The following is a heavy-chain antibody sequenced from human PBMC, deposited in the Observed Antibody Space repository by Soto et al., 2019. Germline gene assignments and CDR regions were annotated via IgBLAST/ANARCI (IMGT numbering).Heavy chain of an antibody. CDR3: ARGQITMVRGVIIKVFDY. CDR1: GGTFSSYA. V-gene: IGHV1-69*13. D-gene: IGHD3-10*01. CDR2: IIPIFGTA. J-gene: IGHJ4*02. Sequence: SVKVSCKASGGTFSSYAISWVRQAPGQGLEWMGGIIPIFGTANYAQKFQGRVTITADESTSTAYMELSSLRSEDTAVYYCARGQITMVRGVIIKVFDYWGQGTLVTVSS.